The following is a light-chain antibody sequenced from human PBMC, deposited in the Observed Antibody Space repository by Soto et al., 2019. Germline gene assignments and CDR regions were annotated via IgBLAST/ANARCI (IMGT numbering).Light chain of an antibody. V-gene: IGLV2-14*01. CDR2: DVS. CDR1: SSDVGTYNY. Sequence: QSVLTQPASVSGSPGQSITISCTGTSSDVGTYNYVSWYQQHPGKAPKLMIYDVSNRPSGVSNRFSGSKSGNTASLTISGIQAEDEADYYCSSHTGSTVVFGGGTKVTVL. CDR3: SSHTGSTVV. J-gene: IGLJ2*01.